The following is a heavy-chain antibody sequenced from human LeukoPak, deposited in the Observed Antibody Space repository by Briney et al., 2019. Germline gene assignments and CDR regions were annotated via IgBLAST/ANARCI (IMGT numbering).Heavy chain of an antibody. CDR3: AREYSGYDYGMDV. CDR1: GFTFSSYA. D-gene: IGHD1-26*01. CDR2: ISYDGSNK. V-gene: IGHV3-30*04. J-gene: IGHJ6*04. Sequence: GGSLRLSCAASGFTFSSYAMHWARQAPGKGLEWVAVISYDGSNKYYADSVKGRFTISRDNSKNTLYLQMNSLRAEDPAVYYCAREYSGYDYGMDVWGKGTTVTVSS.